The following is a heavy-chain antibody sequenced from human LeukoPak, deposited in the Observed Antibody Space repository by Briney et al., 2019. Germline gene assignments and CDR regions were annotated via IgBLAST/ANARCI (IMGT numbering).Heavy chain of an antibody. Sequence: SGGSLRLSCAGSGFTFSSYWMSWVRQAPGKGLEWVSAISGSGGSTYYADSVKGRFTISRDNSKNTLYLQMNSLRAEDTAVYYCATWVVGYFDYWGQGTLVTVSS. D-gene: IGHD1-26*01. CDR1: GFTFSSYW. CDR2: ISGSGGST. CDR3: ATWVVGYFDY. V-gene: IGHV3-23*01. J-gene: IGHJ4*02.